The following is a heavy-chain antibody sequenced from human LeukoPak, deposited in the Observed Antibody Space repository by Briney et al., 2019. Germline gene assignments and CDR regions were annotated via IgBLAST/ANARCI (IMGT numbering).Heavy chain of an antibody. V-gene: IGHV4-59*01. CDR2: IYYSGST. D-gene: IGHD5-18*01. CDR1: GGSISSYY. J-gene: IGHJ4*02. CDR3: ARLPIAMAPDVDY. Sequence: SETLSLTCTVSGGSISSYYWSWIRQPPGKGLEWIGYIYYSGSTNYNPSLKSRVTISVDTSKNQFSLKLSSVTAADTAVYYCARLPIAMAPDVDYWGQGTLVTVSS.